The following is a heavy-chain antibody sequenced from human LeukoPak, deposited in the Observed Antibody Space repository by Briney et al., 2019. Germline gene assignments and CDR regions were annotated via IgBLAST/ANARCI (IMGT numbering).Heavy chain of an antibody. V-gene: IGHV1-24*01. CDR1: GYTLTELS. CDR2: FDSEDGKT. J-gene: IGHJ4*02. CDR3: VTGSSERDYYDSGTYYLGDS. Sequence: ASVKVSCKVSGYTLTELSIHWVRQSPGKGREWMGGFDSEDGKTKAAQSFLDRVSLTEDTSLATAYMELRSLTSEDTAVYYCVTGSSERDYYDSGTYYLGDSWGQGTVVTISS. D-gene: IGHD3-10*01.